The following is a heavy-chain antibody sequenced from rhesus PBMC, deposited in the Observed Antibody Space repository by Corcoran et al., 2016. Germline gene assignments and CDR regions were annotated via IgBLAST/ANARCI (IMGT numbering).Heavy chain of an antibody. Sequence: EVQLVESGGGLVKPGGSLRLSCAASGFTFSDYYMSWVRQAPGKGLDWGSTISSGRSYIDYDDSVKGRFTISRDNAKNSLSLQMNSLKTEDTAVYFCARVYGNYGLDSWGQGVVVTVSS. V-gene: IGHV3S16*01. CDR2: ISSGRSYI. J-gene: IGHJ6*01. CDR1: GFTFSDYY. D-gene: IGHD4-35*01. CDR3: ARVYGNYGLDS.